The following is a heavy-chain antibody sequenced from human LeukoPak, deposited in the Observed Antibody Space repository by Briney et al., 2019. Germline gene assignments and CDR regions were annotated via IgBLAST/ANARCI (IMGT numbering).Heavy chain of an antibody. V-gene: IGHV3-7*03. D-gene: IGHD3-10*01. J-gene: IGHJ3*02. Sequence: GGSLRLSCAASGFTFSSYWMSWVRQAPGKGLEWVANIKQDGSAKYYVDSVKGRFTISRDNAKNSLFVQMNSLRAEDTAVYYCARRLWFGRSDAFDIWGQGTMVTVSS. CDR3: ARRLWFGRSDAFDI. CDR2: IKQDGSAK. CDR1: GFTFSSYW.